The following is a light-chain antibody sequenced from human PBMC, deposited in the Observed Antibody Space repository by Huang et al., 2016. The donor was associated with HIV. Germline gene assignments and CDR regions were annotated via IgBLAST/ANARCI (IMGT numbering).Light chain of an antibody. Sequence: EIVLTQSPGTLSLSPGGRATLSCRASQSVSGTYLAWYQQNPGQAPRLLIYGTSIRATGIPDRFRGSGSATDFTLTISRLEPEDFAVYYCQQYGTSPPSLTFGGGTKVEIK. CDR1: QSVSGTY. CDR3: QQYGTSPPSLT. V-gene: IGKV3-20*01. J-gene: IGKJ4*01. CDR2: GTS.